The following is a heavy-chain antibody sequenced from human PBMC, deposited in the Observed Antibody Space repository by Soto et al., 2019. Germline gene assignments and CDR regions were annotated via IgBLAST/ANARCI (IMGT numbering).Heavy chain of an antibody. J-gene: IGHJ4*02. Sequence: ESGGGLVQPGRSLRLSCAASGFTFDDYAMHWVRQAPGKGLEWVSGISWNSGSIGYADSVKGRFTISRDNAKNSLYLQMNSLRAEDTALYYCAKDIGGIAAAGTGLVDYWGQGTLVTVSS. CDR3: AKDIGGIAAAGTGLVDY. V-gene: IGHV3-9*01. CDR1: GFTFDDYA. D-gene: IGHD6-13*01. CDR2: ISWNSGSI.